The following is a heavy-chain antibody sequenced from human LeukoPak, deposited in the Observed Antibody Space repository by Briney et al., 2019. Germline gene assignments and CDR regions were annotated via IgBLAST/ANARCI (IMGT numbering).Heavy chain of an antibody. J-gene: IGHJ6*02. V-gene: IGHV4-30-2*01. CDR1: GGSISSGGYS. D-gene: IGHD3-22*01. CDR2: IYHSGGT. Sequence: SQTLSLTCAVSGGSISSGGYSWSWIRQPPGKGLEWIGYIYHSGGTYYNPSLKSRVTISVDRSKNQFSLKLSSVTAADTAVYYCAREPYYYDSSGYPVHYYGMDVWGQGTTVTASS. CDR3: AREPYYYDSSGYPVHYYGMDV.